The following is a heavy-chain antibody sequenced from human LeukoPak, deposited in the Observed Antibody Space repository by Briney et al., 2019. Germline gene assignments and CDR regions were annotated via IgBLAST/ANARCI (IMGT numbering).Heavy chain of an antibody. CDR2: VFYTGKT. Sequence: SETLSLTCTVSGGSVSTSDYYWGWIRQSPVKGLEWIGDVFYTGKTNYDPSLRGRATISIDTSKNQFSLKLTYVTAADTAVYYCARVFDSWGQGTLVTVSS. V-gene: IGHV4-39*07. CDR1: GGSVSTSDYY. J-gene: IGHJ4*02. CDR3: ARVFDS.